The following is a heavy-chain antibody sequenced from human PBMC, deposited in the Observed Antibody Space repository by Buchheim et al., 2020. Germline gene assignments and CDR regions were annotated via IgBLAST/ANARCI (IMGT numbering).Heavy chain of an antibody. CDR1: GGSISSSSYY. J-gene: IGHJ4*02. CDR3: ARRHDVSSSCFDY. Sequence: QLQLQESDPGLVKPSETLSLTCTVSGGSISSSSYYWGWIRQPPGKGLEWIGSIYYSGSTYYNPSLKSRVTISVDTSKNQFSLKLSSVTAADTAVYYCARRHDVSSSCFDYWGQGTL. V-gene: IGHV4-39*01. CDR2: IYYSGST. D-gene: IGHD6-13*01.